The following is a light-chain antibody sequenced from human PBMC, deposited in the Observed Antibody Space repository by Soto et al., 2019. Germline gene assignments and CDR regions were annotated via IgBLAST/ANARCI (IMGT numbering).Light chain of an antibody. Sequence: EIVLTQSPGTLSLSPGESGTLSWRASQSLGTNFLAWFQQKPGQAPRLLIYGASTRATGIPDRFSGSGSGTDFTLTITRLEPEDSAVYYCQHYGVSPRTFGQGTKVQIK. CDR3: QHYGVSPRT. CDR1: QSLGTNF. CDR2: GAS. J-gene: IGKJ1*01. V-gene: IGKV3-20*01.